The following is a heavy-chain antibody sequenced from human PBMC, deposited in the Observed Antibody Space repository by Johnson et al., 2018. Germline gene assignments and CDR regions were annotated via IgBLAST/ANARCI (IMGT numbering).Heavy chain of an antibody. CDR1: RFIFSGYY. CDR2: ISSSGDST. J-gene: IGHJ3*02. V-gene: IGHV3-11*01. CDR3: TRETRRTFDI. Sequence: QVQLVQSGGGLVKPGGSLRLSCAASRFIFSGYYMTWIRQAPGKGLEWVSYISSSGDSTYYADSVKGRFTISRDNTKNSLYLQMESLRAEDTAVYYCTRETRRTFDIWGQGTVVTVSS.